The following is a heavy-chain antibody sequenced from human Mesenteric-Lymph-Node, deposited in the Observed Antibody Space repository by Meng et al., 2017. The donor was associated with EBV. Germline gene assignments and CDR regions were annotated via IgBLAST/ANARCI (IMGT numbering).Heavy chain of an antibody. D-gene: IGHD3-22*01. CDR2: ISPYNGNI. V-gene: IGHV1-18*01. CDR1: GYTFTSYG. J-gene: IGHJ5*02. CDR3: ARDVTPMIVVVPNWFDP. Sequence: QVQLVQSGAEVKKPGXSVKVSCXASGYTFTSYGITWVRQAPGQGLEWMGWISPYNGNINFAQKFQGRVTMTTDTSTSTAYMELRSLRSDDTAVYYYARDVTPMIVVVPNWFDPWGQGTLVTVSS.